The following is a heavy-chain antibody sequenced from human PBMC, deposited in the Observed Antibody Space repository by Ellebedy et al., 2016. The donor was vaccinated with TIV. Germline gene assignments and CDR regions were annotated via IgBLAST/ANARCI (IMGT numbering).Heavy chain of an antibody. CDR2: ISSSSSTI. V-gene: IGHV3-48*02. Sequence: GESLKISXAASGFTFSSYSMNWVRQAPGKGLEWVSYISSSSSTIYYADSVKGRFTISRDNAKNSLYLQMNSLRDEDTAVYYCATLPIAAADYWGQGTLVTVSS. J-gene: IGHJ4*02. CDR3: ATLPIAAADY. CDR1: GFTFSSYS. D-gene: IGHD6-13*01.